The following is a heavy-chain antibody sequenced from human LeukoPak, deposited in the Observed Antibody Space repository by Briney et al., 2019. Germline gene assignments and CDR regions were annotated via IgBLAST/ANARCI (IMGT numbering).Heavy chain of an antibody. D-gene: IGHD2-2*01. CDR2: IYPGDSDT. CDR1: GYSFTSYW. Sequence: GESLKISCKASGYSFTSYWIGWVRQMHGKGLEWMGIIYPGDSDTRYSPSFQGQVIISADKSIRTAYLQWGSLKASDTAMYYCARLSGGSPSSVDYWGQGTLVTVSS. V-gene: IGHV5-51*01. CDR3: ARLSGGSPSSVDY. J-gene: IGHJ4*02.